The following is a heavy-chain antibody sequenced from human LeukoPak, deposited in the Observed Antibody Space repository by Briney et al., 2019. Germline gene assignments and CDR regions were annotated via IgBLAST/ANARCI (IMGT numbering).Heavy chain of an antibody. J-gene: IGHJ4*02. CDR1: GYSFNDYW. D-gene: IGHD3-22*01. V-gene: IGHV5-51*01. CDR3: ARHAFHNDNSDYYFAH. Sequence: GESLKISCKGPGYSFNDYWIGWVRQMPGKGLEWMGLIYPGEFDIRYSPSFQGQVTISADKSISTAYLQWKSLKASDTAMYYCARHAFHNDNSDYYFAHWGQGTLVTVSS. CDR2: IYPGEFDI.